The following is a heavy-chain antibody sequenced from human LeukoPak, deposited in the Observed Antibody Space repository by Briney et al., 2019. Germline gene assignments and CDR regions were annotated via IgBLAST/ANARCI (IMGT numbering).Heavy chain of an antibody. V-gene: IGHV3-74*01. J-gene: IGHJ4*02. CDR2: VSRDGSFT. D-gene: IGHD5-24*01. CDR3: VRDGDDFNFDY. CDR1: GFTFRSYW. Sequence: GGSLRLSCAASGFTFRSYWMHWVRQAPGKGLEWVSRVSRDGSFTNYADSVKGRFTIYRDNATNTLYLQMSSLRAEDTAVYFCVRDGDDFNFDYWGQGSLVTVSS.